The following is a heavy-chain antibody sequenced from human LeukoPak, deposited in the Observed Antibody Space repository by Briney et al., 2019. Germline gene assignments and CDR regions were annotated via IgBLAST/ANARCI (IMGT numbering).Heavy chain of an antibody. J-gene: IGHJ4*02. CDR3: SRERRYIYCSGGSCPYYFDY. CDR2: IYYSGST. Sequence: PSETLSLTCTVSGGSISGYYWSWIRQPPGKGLEWIGFIYYSGSTNYNPSLKSRVTISVDTSKNQFSLKLSSVSAAATAAYYCSRERRYIYCSGGSCPYYFDYWGQGTLVTVSS. V-gene: IGHV4-59*12. D-gene: IGHD2-15*01. CDR1: GGSISGYY.